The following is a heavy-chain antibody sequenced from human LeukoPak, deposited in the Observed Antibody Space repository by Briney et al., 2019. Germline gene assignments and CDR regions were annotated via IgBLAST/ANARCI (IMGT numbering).Heavy chain of an antibody. CDR1: GFTFSSYS. V-gene: IGHV3-7*01. CDR2: IKQDGSEK. CDR3: ARDAVPRVY. J-gene: IGHJ4*02. D-gene: IGHD2-2*01. Sequence: GGSLRLSCAASGFTFSSYSMNWVRQAPGKGLEWVANIKQDGSEKYYVDSVKGRFTISRDNAKNSLYLQMNSLRAEDTAVYYCARDAVPRVYWGQGTLVTVSS.